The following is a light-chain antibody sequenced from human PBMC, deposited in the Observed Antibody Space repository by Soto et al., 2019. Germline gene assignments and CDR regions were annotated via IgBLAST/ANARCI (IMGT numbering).Light chain of an antibody. V-gene: IGKV3-11*01. J-gene: IGKJ1*01. CDR2: GAS. Sequence: DIVLTQSPATLSLSPGERVTLSCRASQSVGTYLAWYQQKPGQAPRLLISGASNRAAGIPARFSGSGSGTDFTLTISRLEPEDFAVYYCQQYREWPWTFGQGTKVDIK. CDR3: QQYREWPWT. CDR1: QSVGTY.